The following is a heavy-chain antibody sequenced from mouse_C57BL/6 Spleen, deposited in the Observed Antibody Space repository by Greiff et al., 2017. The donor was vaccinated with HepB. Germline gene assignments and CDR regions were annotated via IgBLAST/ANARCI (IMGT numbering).Heavy chain of an antibody. CDR2: IWSGGST. Sequence: QVQLKQSGPGLVQPSQSLSITCTVSGFSLTSYGVHWVRQSPGKGLEWLGVIWSGGSTDYNAAFISRLSISKDNSKSQVFFKMNSLQADDTAIYYCARRELSRWYFDVWGTGTTVTVSS. V-gene: IGHV2-2*01. CDR1: GFSLTSYG. CDR3: ARRELSRWYFDV. J-gene: IGHJ1*03.